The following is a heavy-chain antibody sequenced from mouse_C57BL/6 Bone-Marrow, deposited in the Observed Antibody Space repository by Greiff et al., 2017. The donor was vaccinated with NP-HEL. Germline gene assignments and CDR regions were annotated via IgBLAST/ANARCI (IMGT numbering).Heavy chain of an antibody. J-gene: IGHJ4*01. CDR3: APEAVVAPWAMDY. CDR1: GYTFTDYN. D-gene: IGHD1-1*01. Sequence: EVQLQQSGPELVKPGASVKMSCKASGYTFTDYNMHWVKQSHGKSLEWIGYINPNNGGTSYNQKFKGKATLTVNKSSSTAYMELRSLTSEDSAVYYCAPEAVVAPWAMDYWGQGTSVTVSS. V-gene: IGHV1-22*01. CDR2: INPNNGGT.